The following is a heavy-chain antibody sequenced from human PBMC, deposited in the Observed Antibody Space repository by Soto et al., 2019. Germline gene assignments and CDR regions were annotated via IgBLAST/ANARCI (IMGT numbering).Heavy chain of an antibody. CDR3: VRQDVQAWGRIDP. D-gene: IGHD7-27*01. V-gene: IGHV4-34*01. Sequence: TSETLSLTCAVYGGSLSGYYWTWIRQPPGKGLEWIGTINPGGITNYNPSLKSRVTMFEDTSKNQFSLKMTFVTAADTAVYYCVRQDVQAWGRIDPWGQGALVTVSS. CDR2: INPGGIT. CDR1: GGSLSGYY. J-gene: IGHJ5*02.